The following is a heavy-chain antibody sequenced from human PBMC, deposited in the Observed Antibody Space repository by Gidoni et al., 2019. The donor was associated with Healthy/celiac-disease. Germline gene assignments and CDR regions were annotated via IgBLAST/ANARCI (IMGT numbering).Heavy chain of an antibody. Sequence: QVQLQQWGAGLLKPSETLSLTCAVYGGSFSCYYWSWIRQPPGKGLEWIGEINHSGSTNYNPSLKSRVTISVDTSKNQFSLKLSSVTAADTAVYYCARVVRITFGGVIPKKAHYFDYWGQGTLVTVSS. CDR1: GGSFSCYY. D-gene: IGHD3-16*02. V-gene: IGHV4-34*01. CDR3: ARVVRITFGGVIPKKAHYFDY. J-gene: IGHJ4*02. CDR2: INHSGST.